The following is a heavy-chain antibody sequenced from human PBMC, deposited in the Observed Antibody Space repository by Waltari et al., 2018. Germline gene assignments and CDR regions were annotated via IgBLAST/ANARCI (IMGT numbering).Heavy chain of an antibody. Sequence: QVQLQQWGAGLLKPSENLSLTCAVYGGSFSGYYWSWIRKPPGKGLEWIGEINHSGSTNYNPSLKSRVTISVDTSKNQFSLKLSSVTAADTAVYYCAREGGYSSGRLPDYWGQGTLVTVSS. CDR3: AREGGYSSGRLPDY. J-gene: IGHJ4*02. CDR1: GGSFSGYY. D-gene: IGHD6-19*01. CDR2: INHSGST. V-gene: IGHV4-34*01.